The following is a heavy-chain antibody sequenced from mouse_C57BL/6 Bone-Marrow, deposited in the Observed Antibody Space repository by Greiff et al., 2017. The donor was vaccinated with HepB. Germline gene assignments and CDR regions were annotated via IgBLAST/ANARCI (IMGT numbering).Heavy chain of an antibody. CDR3: ARLHDPAMDY. J-gene: IGHJ4*01. CDR2: ISSGGSYT. Sequence: EVHLVESGGGLVKPGGSLKLSCAASGFTFSSYGMSWVRQTPDKRLEWVATISSGGSYTYYPDSVKGRFTISRDNAKNTLNLQMSSLKSEDTAMYYCARLHDPAMDYWGQGPSVTVSS. V-gene: IGHV5-6*01. CDR1: GFTFSSYG.